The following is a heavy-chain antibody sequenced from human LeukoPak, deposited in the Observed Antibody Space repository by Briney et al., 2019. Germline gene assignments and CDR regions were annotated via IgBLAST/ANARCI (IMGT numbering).Heavy chain of an antibody. CDR1: GYSISSGYY. CDR2: IYHSGST. V-gene: IGHV4-38-2*01. CDR3: ASRSSHEYYYYYMDV. D-gene: IGHD6-13*01. J-gene: IGHJ6*03. Sequence: PSETLSLTCAVSGYSISSGYYGGWIRQPPGKGLEWIGSIYHSGSTYYNPSLKSRVTISVDTSKNQFSLKLSSVTAADTAVYYCASRSSHEYYYYYMDVWGKGTTVTVSS.